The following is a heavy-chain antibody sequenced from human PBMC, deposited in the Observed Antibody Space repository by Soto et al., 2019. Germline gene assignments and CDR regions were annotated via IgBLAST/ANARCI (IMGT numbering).Heavy chain of an antibody. CDR3: ARADYHMDV. Sequence: GGSLRLSCVASGFTFSDYGMHWVRQAPGKGLEWVAVIWYDGSNKYYADSVKGRFTISRDNSKNTVYLQMNSLRAEDTAVYFCARADYHMDVWGKGTTVTVAS. D-gene: IGHD3-10*01. J-gene: IGHJ6*03. CDR1: GFTFSDYG. CDR2: IWYDGSNK. V-gene: IGHV3-33*01.